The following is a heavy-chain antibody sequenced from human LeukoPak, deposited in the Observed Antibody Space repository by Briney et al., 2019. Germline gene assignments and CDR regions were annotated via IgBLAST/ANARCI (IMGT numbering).Heavy chain of an antibody. D-gene: IGHD5-18*01. CDR3: AIGSVGAMVTSPFDY. CDR2: FDPEDGET. CDR1: GYTLTELS. Sequence: GASVKVSCEVSGYTLTELSMHWVRQAPGKGLEWMGGFDPEDGETIYAQKFQGRVTMTEDTSTDTAYMELSSLRSEDTAVYYCAIGSVGAMVTSPFDYWGQGTLVTVSS. J-gene: IGHJ4*02. V-gene: IGHV1-24*01.